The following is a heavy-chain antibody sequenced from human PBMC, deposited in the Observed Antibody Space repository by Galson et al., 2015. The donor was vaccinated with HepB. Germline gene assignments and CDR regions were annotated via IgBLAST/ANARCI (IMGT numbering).Heavy chain of an antibody. CDR2: ISYDGADK. CDR1: GFTFSTYS. V-gene: IGHV3-30*03. J-gene: IGHJ4*02. CDR3: ARDRGLHEDLTPIDY. D-gene: IGHD4/OR15-4a*01. Sequence: SLRLSCATSGFTFSTYSMHWVRQAPGKGLEWVTVISYDGADKFYADSVKGRFTISRDNSKNTVYLQMNSLRREDTAVYYCARDRGLHEDLTPIDYWGQGTLVTVSS.